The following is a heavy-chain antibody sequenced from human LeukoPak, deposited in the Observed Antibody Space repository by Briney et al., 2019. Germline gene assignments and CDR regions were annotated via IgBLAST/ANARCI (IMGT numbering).Heavy chain of an antibody. CDR3: ARAMGSGYPLDY. D-gene: IGHD5-12*01. J-gene: IGHJ4*02. Sequence: GGSLRLSCAASGFTVRSNYMSWVRQAPGKGLEWVSVIYSGGSTYYADSVKGRFTISRDNSKNTLYLQMNSLRAEDTAVYYCARAMGSGYPLDYWGQGTLVTVSS. CDR1: GFTVRSNY. CDR2: IYSGGST. V-gene: IGHV3-53*01.